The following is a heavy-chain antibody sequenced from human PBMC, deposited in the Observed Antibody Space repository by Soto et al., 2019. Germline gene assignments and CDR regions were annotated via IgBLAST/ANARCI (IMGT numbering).Heavy chain of an antibody. J-gene: IGHJ3*02. CDR1: GFTFSSYS. Sequence: GGSLRLSCAASGFTFSSYSMNWVRQAPGKGLEWVSSISSSSSYIYYADSVRGRFTISRDNAKNSLYLQMNSLRAEDTAVYYCARAVGGYHQGAVDIWGQGTMVTVSS. V-gene: IGHV3-21*01. CDR3: ARAVGGYHQGAVDI. D-gene: IGHD5-12*01. CDR2: ISSSSSYI.